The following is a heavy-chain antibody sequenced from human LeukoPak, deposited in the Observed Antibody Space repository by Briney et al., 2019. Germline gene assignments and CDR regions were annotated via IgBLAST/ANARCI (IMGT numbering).Heavy chain of an antibody. J-gene: IGHJ6*02. D-gene: IGHD3-9*01. CDR2: INPSGGST. V-gene: IGHV1-46*01. Sequence: ASVKVSCKASGYTFTSYYMHWVRQAPGQGLEWMGIINPSGGSTSYAQKFQGRVTMTRDTSTSTVYMELSSLRSEDTAVYYCAREEPYYDILTVGAGESGGRYYYGMDVWGQGTTVTVSS. CDR1: GYTFTSYY. CDR3: AREEPYYDILTVGAGESGGRYYYGMDV.